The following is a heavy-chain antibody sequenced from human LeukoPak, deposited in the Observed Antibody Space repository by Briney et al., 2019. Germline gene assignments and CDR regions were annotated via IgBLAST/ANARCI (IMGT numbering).Heavy chain of an antibody. V-gene: IGHV4-39*02. J-gene: IGHJ1*01. CDR2: IYYSGRT. CDR1: GGSISSSSYY. CDR3: ARRRYYDSTGFFD. Sequence: PSETLSLTCTVSGGSISSSSYYWGWIRQPPGKGLEWIGDIYYSGRTYYNLSLRNRVSISLDTSKNRFSLTLTPVTAADTAVYYCARRRYYDSTGFFDWGRGSLVIVSS. D-gene: IGHD3-22*01.